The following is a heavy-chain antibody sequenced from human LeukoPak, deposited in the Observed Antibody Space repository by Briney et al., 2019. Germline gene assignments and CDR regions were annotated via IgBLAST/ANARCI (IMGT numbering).Heavy chain of an antibody. CDR3: ARWPTMGGR. V-gene: IGHV3-66*01. Sequence: GGSLRLSCAASGFPVSDNYMTWVRQAPGKGLEWVSVIYNGGTTKYADAVKGRFIISRDNSRNMLYLQMNSLRVEDTAVYYCARWPTMGGRWGQGTLVTVSS. CDR1: GFPVSDNY. CDR2: IYNGGTT. D-gene: IGHD3-16*01. J-gene: IGHJ4*02.